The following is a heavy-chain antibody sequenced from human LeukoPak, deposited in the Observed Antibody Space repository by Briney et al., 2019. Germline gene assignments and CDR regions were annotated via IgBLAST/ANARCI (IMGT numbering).Heavy chain of an antibody. D-gene: IGHD7-27*01. Sequence: GGSLRLSCAASGFTFSNSWMSWVRQAPGKGLEWVANINQDGGEKDYVDSVKGRFTISRDNAKNSLYLQMNSLRAEDTAVYYCARDLGFGYWGQGTLVTVSS. J-gene: IGHJ4*02. CDR1: GFTFSNSW. V-gene: IGHV3-7*01. CDR3: ARDLGFGY. CDR2: INQDGGEK.